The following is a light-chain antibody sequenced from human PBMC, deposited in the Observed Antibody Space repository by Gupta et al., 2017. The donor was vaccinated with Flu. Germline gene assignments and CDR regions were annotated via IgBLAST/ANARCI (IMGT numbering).Light chain of an antibody. CDR2: IAS. CDR1: QTISDY. CDR3: QRTDNAPDT. Sequence: DIQMTQSPSSLSASVGDRVTITCRASQTISDYLNWYQQKPGKAPKVLIYIASRVQTGVPSRFSGSASATDFTLTISMLHPEDFATYYCQRTDNAPDTFGQGTRLEI. V-gene: IGKV1-39*01. J-gene: IGKJ2*01.